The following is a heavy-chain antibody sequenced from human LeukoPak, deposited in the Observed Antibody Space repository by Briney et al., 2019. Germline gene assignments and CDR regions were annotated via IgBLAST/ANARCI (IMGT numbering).Heavy chain of an antibody. V-gene: IGHV3-48*01. Sequence: PGGSLRLSCAASGFTFSSMNWVRQAPGKGLEWVSYISSSSSTIYYADSVKGRFTISRDNAKNSLYLQMNSLRAEDTAVYYCARAGIAVAGTHSDYWGQGTLVTVSS. CDR3: ARAGIAVAGTHSDY. CDR1: GFTFSS. J-gene: IGHJ4*02. D-gene: IGHD6-19*01. CDR2: ISSSSSTI.